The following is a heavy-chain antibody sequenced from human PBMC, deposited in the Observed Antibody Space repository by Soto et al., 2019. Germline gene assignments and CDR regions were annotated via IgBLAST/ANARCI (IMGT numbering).Heavy chain of an antibody. CDR1: GFTFNSYA. CDR2: MSYDGSNK. J-gene: IGHJ4*02. CDR3: ARGDGLGELSSTLDY. V-gene: IGHV3-30*04. Sequence: PVGSLRLSCAASGFTFNSYAMHWVRQAPGKGLEWVAVMSYDGSNKYYANSVKGRFIISRDNSKNTLYLQMSSRKPEDTAVYYCARGDGLGELSSTLDYWGQGTLVTVSS. D-gene: IGHD3-16*02.